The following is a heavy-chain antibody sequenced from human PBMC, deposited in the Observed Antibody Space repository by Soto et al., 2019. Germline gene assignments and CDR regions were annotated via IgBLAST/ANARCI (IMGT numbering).Heavy chain of an antibody. CDR2: XXPXXSXT. V-gene: IGHV5-51*01. CDR3: ARLAIDSSGGAFDI. D-gene: IGHD3-22*01. Sequence: GESLKLSCEGSGFSFSSYWICWVRQVPGKGLEWXGIXXPXXSXTXXXPXXXGQVTISADKSISTAYLQWSSLKASDTAMYYCARLAIDSSGGAFDIWGQGTMVT. CDR1: GFSFSSYW. J-gene: IGHJ3*02.